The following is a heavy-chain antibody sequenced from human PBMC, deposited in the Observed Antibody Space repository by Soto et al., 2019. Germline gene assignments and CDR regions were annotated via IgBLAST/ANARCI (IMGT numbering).Heavy chain of an antibody. D-gene: IGHD3-10*01. CDR3: ARGKAFECFGDLTGKYYFDY. J-gene: IGHJ4*02. CDR2: IIPIFGTA. CDR1: GGTFSSYA. V-gene: IGHV1-69*13. Sequence: WASVKVSCKASGGTFSSYAISWVRQAPGQGLEWMGGIIPIFGTANYAQKFQGRVTITADESTSTAYMELSSLRSEDTAVYYCARGKAFECFGDLTGKYYFDYWGRVHMVTVSS.